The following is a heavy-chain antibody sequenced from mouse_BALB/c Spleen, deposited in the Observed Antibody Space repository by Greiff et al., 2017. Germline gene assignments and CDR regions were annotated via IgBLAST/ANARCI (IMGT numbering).Heavy chain of an antibody. D-gene: IGHD3-1*01. CDR1: GYSFTSYY. CDR3: ARGTARASSYAMDY. CDR2: IFPGSGNT. Sequence: QVQLQQSGPELVKPGASVKISCKASGYSFTSYYIHWVKQRPGQGLEWIGWIFPGSGNTKYNEKFKGKATLTADTSSSTAYMQLSSLTSEDSAVYFCARGTARASSYAMDYWGQGTSVTVSS. J-gene: IGHJ4*01. V-gene: IGHV1-66*01.